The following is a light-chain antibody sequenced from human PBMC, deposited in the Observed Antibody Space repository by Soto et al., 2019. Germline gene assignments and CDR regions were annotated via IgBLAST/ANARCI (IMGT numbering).Light chain of an antibody. CDR3: GADHDTGSSVVYV. V-gene: IGLV9-49*03. Sequence: QLVLTQPPSASASLGASVTLTCTLSSGHSNYKVDWYQQRPGKGPRFVMRVGTGGIVGSKGDGIPDRFSVLGSGLNRYLTIKNIQEEDESDYHCGADHDTGSSVVYVFGPGTKVAVL. CDR1: SGHSNYK. CDR2: VGTGGIVG. J-gene: IGLJ1*01.